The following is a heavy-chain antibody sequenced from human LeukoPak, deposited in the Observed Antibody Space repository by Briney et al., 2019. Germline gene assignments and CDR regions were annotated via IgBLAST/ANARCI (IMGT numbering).Heavy chain of an antibody. CDR1: GGTFSSYA. CDR2: IIPIFGIA. D-gene: IGHD6-13*01. CDR3: ARRIAAADHHGMDV. Sequence: SVKVSCKASGGTFSSYAISWVRQAPGQGLEWMGRIIPIFGIANYAQEFQGRVTITADKSTSTAYMELSSLRSEDTAVYYCARRIAAADHHGMDVWGQGTTVTVSS. V-gene: IGHV1-69*04. J-gene: IGHJ6*02.